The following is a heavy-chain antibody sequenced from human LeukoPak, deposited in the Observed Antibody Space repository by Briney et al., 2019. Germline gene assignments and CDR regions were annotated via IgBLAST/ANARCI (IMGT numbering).Heavy chain of an antibody. CDR1: GFTFSSYA. D-gene: IGHD6-19*01. V-gene: IGHV3-30-3*01. J-gene: IGHJ6*02. CDR3: ARDPPRIAVAGRPRDYYYYYGMDV. CDR2: ISYDGSNK. Sequence: GGSLRLSCAASGFTFSSYAMHWVRQAPGKGLEWVAVISYDGSNKYYADSVEGRSTISRDNSKNTLYLQMNSLRAEDTAVYYCARDPPRIAVAGRPRDYYYYYGMDVWGQGTTVTVSS.